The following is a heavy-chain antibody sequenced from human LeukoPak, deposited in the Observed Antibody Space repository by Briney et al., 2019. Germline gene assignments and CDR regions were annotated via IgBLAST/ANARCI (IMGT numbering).Heavy chain of an antibody. CDR2: INSDGSST. CDR1: GFTFNSYW. J-gene: IGHJ4*02. V-gene: IGHV3-74*01. CDR3: AGSNYYDSSGYYDY. Sequence: PGGSLRLSCAASGFTFNSYWMHWVRQAPGKGLVRVSRINSDGSSTSYADSVKGRFTISRDNAKNTLYLQMNSLRAEDTAVYYCAGSNYYDSSGYYDYWGQGTLVTVSS. D-gene: IGHD3-22*01.